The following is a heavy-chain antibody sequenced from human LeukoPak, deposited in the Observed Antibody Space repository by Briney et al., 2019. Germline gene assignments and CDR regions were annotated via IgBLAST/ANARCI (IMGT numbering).Heavy chain of an antibody. J-gene: IGHJ6*03. D-gene: IGHD4-11*01. CDR3: ARVREYSNYDPGYYYYMDV. Sequence: ASVKVSCKASGGTFSGYSINWVRQAPGQGLEWMGRVIPFLGVTNYALKFQGRVTIIADKSTSTAYMELSSLRSEDTAVYYCARVREYSNYDPGYYYYMDVWGKGTTVTVSS. CDR2: VIPFLGVT. CDR1: GGTFSGYS. V-gene: IGHV1-69*04.